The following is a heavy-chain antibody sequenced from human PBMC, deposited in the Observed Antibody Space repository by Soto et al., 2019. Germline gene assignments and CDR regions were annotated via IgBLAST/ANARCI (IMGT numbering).Heavy chain of an antibody. V-gene: IGHV1-69*08. CDR1: GGPFSSHT. J-gene: IGHJ2*01. Sequence: QDQLVQSGAEVKKPGSSVKVSCKAFGGPFSSHTFSWVRQAPGQGLEWMGRIIPALGTTTYAQKFQGRVTITADDPVTTVSMELNSLRTEDTAVYYCARPAFGDYWYFDLWGRGTLVTVSS. CDR2: IIPALGTT. CDR3: ARPAFGDYWYFDL. D-gene: IGHD4-17*01.